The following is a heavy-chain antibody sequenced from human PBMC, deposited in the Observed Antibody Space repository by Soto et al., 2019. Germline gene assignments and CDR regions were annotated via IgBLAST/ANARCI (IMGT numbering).Heavy chain of an antibody. CDR1: GYTFTGYY. V-gene: IGHV1-2*04. Sequence: ASVKVSCKASGYTFTGYYMHWVRQAPGQGLEWMGWINPNSGGTNYAQKFQGWVTMTRDTSISTAYMELSRLRSDDTAVYYCARGVVETAMVTYYYYGMDVWGQGPRSRPP. CDR2: INPNSGGT. CDR3: ARGVVETAMVTYYYYGMDV. D-gene: IGHD5-18*01. J-gene: IGHJ6*02.